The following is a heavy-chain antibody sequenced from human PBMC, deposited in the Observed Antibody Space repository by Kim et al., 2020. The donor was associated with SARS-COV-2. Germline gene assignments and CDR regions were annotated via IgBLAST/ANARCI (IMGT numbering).Heavy chain of an antibody. CDR2: ISYDGSNK. CDR1: GFTFSSYA. V-gene: IGHV3-30-3*01. D-gene: IGHD6-13*01. CDR3: ARVTSGYSSSWYYFDY. J-gene: IGHJ4*02. Sequence: GGSLRLSCAASGFTFSSYAMHWVRQAPGKGLEWVAVISYDGSNKYYADSVKGRFTISRDNSKNTLYLQMNSLRAEDTAVYYCARVTSGYSSSWYYFDYWGQGTLVTVSS.